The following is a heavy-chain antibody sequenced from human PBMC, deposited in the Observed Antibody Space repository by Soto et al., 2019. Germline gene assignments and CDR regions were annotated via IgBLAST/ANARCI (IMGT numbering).Heavy chain of an antibody. J-gene: IGHJ4*02. CDR2: IYWNDDK. D-gene: IGHD3-3*01. Sequence: QITLKESGPTLVKPTQTLTLTCTFSGFSLSTSGVGVGWIRQPPGKALEWLALIYWNDDKRYSPSLKSRLTITKDTSKNQVVLTMTNMDPVDTATYYCAHSYHLEWLVYFDYWGQGTLVTVSS. CDR3: AHSYHLEWLVYFDY. V-gene: IGHV2-5*01. CDR1: GFSLSTSGVG.